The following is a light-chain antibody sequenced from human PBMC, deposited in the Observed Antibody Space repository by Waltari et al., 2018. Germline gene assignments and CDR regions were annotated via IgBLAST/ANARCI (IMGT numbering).Light chain of an antibody. CDR1: QGIDKE. J-gene: IGKJ4*01. CDR2: VAS. V-gene: IGKV1-27*01. CDR3: QQDYSLPLT. Sequence: DIQVTQSPTSLSASVGDRVTVTCRASQGIDKELSWYQQRLGEAQRLLIYVASTLQTGVSSRFSGSGSGTDFTLTISSLQPEDVATYFCQQDYSLPLTFGGGTKVEI.